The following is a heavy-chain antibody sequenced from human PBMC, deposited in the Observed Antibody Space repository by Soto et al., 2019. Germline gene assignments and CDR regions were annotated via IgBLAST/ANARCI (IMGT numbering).Heavy chain of an antibody. Sequence: ASVKVSCRASGYTFTSYAMHWVRQAPGQRLEWMGWINAGNGNTKYSQKFQGRVTITRDTSASTAYMELSSLRSEDTAVYYCARGGSLYWYFDLWGRGTLVTVS. CDR2: INAGNGNT. CDR3: ARGGSLYWYFDL. D-gene: IGHD1-26*01. V-gene: IGHV1-3*01. J-gene: IGHJ2*01. CDR1: GYTFTSYA.